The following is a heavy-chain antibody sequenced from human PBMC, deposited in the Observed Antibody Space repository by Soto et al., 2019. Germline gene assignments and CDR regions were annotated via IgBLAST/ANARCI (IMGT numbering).Heavy chain of an antibody. J-gene: IGHJ6*02. CDR3: ARGKNSGYVLADPYYYYGMDV. V-gene: IGHV1-3*01. Sequence: ASVKVSCKASGYTFTSYAMHWVRQAPGQRLEWMGWINAGNGNTKYSQKFQGRVTITRDTSASTAYMELSSLRSEDTAVYYCARGKNSGYVLADPYYYYGMDVWGQGTTVTVSS. CDR2: INAGNGNT. D-gene: IGHD5-12*01. CDR1: GYTFTSYA.